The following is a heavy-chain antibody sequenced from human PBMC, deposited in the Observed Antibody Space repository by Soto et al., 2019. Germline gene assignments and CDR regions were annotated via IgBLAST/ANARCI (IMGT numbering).Heavy chain of an antibody. V-gene: IGHV4-34*01. CDR2: INHSGST. J-gene: IGHJ6*02. CDR1: GGSFSGYY. CDR3: ARGSPYYDFWSGYLHHYYYGMDV. D-gene: IGHD3-3*01. Sequence: KTSETLSLTCAVYGGSFSGYYWSWIRQPPGKGLEWIGEINHSGSTNYNPSLKSRVTISVDTSKNQFSLKLSSVTAADTAVYYCARGSPYYDFWSGYLHHYYYGMDVWGQGTTVTVSS.